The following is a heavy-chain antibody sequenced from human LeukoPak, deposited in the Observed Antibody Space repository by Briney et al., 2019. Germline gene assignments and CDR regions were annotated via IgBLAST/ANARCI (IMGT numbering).Heavy chain of an antibody. V-gene: IGHV4-59*11. J-gene: IGHJ5*02. CDR1: GVSISSHY. CDR3: ARDLAARSSRWFDP. D-gene: IGHD6-6*01. Sequence: PSETLSLTCTVSGVSISSHYWSWIRQPPGKGLEWIGYIYYSGSTNYNPSLKSRVTISVDTSKNQFSLKLSSVTAADTAVYYCARDLAARSSRWFDPWGQGTLVTVSS. CDR2: IYYSGST.